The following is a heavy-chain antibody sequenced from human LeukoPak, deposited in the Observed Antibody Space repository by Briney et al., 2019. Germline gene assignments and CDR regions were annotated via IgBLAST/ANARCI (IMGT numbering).Heavy chain of an antibody. D-gene: IGHD5-18*01. CDR3: AREWDKAVITYAY. J-gene: IGHJ4*02. CDR2: IKQDGSEK. V-gene: IGHV3-7*01. CDR1: GFTFSGFW. Sequence: GGSLRLPCAASGFTFSGFWMNWLRQAPGKGLEWVANIKQDGSEKYYVDSVKGRFTISRDNAKNSLFLQMNSLRAEDTAVYYCAREWDKAVITYAYWGQGTLLTVSS.